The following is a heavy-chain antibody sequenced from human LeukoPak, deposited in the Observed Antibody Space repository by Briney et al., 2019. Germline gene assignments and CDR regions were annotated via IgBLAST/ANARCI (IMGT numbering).Heavy chain of an antibody. D-gene: IGHD3-22*01. V-gene: IGHV3-23*01. J-gene: IGHJ4*02. CDR1: GFTFSSYA. CDR2: ISGSGGST. Sequence: PGGSLRLSCAASGFTFSSYAMSWVRQAPGKGLEWVSAISGSGGSTYYADSVKGRFTISRDNSKNTLYLQMNSLRAEDTAVYYCAKDGGYYDSSGYPTPFDYWGRGTLVTVSS. CDR3: AKDGGYYDSSGYPTPFDY.